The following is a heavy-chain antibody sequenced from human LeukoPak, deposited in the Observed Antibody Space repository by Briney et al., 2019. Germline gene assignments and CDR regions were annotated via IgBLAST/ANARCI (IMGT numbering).Heavy chain of an antibody. V-gene: IGHV3-73*01. CDR2: IRSKANYYAT. CDR1: GFSFNGYG. J-gene: IGHJ2*01. D-gene: IGHD1-26*01. Sequence: GGSLKLSCEGSGFSFNGYGLHWVRQAPGKGLEWIGRIRSKANYYATAYVESVKGRFIVSRDDSKRSAYLQMNDLKTEDTAVYYCTRSASVDIGGRPDFCYFDLRGRGTLVTVPS. CDR3: TRSASVDIGGRPDFCYFDL.